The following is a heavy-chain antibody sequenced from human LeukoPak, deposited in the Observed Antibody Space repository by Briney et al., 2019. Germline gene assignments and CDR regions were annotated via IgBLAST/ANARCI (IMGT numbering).Heavy chain of an antibody. CDR1: GFTFSSYA. CDR2: ISGSGGST. D-gene: IGHD4-17*01. Sequence: PGGSLRLSCAASGFTFSSYAMSWVRQAPGKGLEWVSAISGSGGSTYYADSVKGRFTISRDNSKNTLYLQMNSLRAEDTAVYYCASLKAYGDYSLYWGQGTLVTVSS. CDR3: ASLKAYGDYSLY. J-gene: IGHJ4*02. V-gene: IGHV3-23*01.